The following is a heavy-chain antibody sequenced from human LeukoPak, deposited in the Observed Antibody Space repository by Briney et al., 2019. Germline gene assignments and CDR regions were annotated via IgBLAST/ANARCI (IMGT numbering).Heavy chain of an antibody. CDR2: IQYDGINK. Sequence: GGSLRLSCAASGFSFSSYGIHWVRQAPGKGLEWVTFIQYDGINKYYADSVKGRFTISRDNSKNTLYLQMNSLRADDTAIYYCAKGGYSGYDSHWFDPWGQGTLVTVSS. CDR1: GFSFSSYG. J-gene: IGHJ5*02. V-gene: IGHV3-30*02. D-gene: IGHD5-12*01. CDR3: AKGGYSGYDSHWFDP.